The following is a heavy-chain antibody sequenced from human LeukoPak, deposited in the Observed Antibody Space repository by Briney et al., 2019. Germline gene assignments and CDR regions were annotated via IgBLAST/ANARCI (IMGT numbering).Heavy chain of an antibody. CDR1: GFTFSLYG. CDR3: ARAKNAGYSSSWYPQDYFDY. V-gene: IGHV3-30*02. J-gene: IGHJ4*02. CDR2: IEYDGSNE. D-gene: IGHD6-13*01. Sequence: GGSLRLSSAASGFTFSLYGMHWGRQAPGKGLEGGAFIEYDGSNEYYADSVKGRFTISRDSSRNTLYLQMNSLRAEDTAVYYCARAKNAGYSSSWYPQDYFDYWGQGTLVTVSS.